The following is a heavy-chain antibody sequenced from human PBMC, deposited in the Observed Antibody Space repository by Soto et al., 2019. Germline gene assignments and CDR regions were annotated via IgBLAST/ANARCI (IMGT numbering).Heavy chain of an antibody. J-gene: IGHJ6*02. D-gene: IGHD3-10*01. CDR3: TGITSFRGMDV. CDR1: GDSVSSNSPA. CDR2: TYYRSKWNN. Sequence: PSQTLSLTCAISGDSVSSNSPAWNWIRQSPSRGLEWLGRTYYRSKWNNDYALSVKSRITINPDTPKNQVSLHLYSVTPEDTAVYYCTGITSFRGMDVWGQGTPVTVSS. V-gene: IGHV6-1*01.